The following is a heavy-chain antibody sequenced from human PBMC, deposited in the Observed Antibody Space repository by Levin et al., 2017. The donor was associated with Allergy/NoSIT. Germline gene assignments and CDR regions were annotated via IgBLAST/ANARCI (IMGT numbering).Heavy chain of an antibody. J-gene: IGHJ4*02. CDR1: EFTFSSYS. V-gene: IGHV3-48*02. CDR3: ARCGVGLDSGDYPFDY. D-gene: IGHD3-22*01. CDR2: ISSSSTTI. Sequence: GGSLRLSCAASEFTFSSYSMNWVRQAPGKGLEWVSYISSSSTTIYYADSVKGRFTISRDNAKNSLYLQMNSLRDEDTAVYYCARCGVGLDSGDYPFDYWGQGTLVTVSS.